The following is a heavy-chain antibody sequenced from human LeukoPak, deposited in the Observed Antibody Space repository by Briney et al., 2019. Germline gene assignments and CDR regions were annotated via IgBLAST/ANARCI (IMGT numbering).Heavy chain of an antibody. J-gene: IGHJ4*02. D-gene: IGHD3-16*02. Sequence: SVKLSCKASGATFTSYAISWVRHAHGQGLERMGRIIPIFSTANYAQTFQGRVTITTDESTSTPYMELSSLRSEDTAVYYCARDFQRELSPDYWGQGTLVTVSS. CDR3: ARDFQRELSPDY. V-gene: IGHV1-69*05. CDR2: IIPIFSTA. CDR1: GATFTSYA.